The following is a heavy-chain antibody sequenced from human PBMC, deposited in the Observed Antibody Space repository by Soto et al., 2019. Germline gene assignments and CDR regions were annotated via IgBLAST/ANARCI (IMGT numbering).Heavy chain of an antibody. CDR3: ARLTGFISPFPDY. V-gene: IGHV1-18*04. Sequence: QVLPMQSGGEVKKPGDSVKVSCKASGFTFRIYAIAWVRQAPGQGLEWMGWIRAHNGDANYAQNFQDRVTMTADTSTNTAYLELRSLGTDDTAVYYCARLTGFISPFPDYWGQGTLVSVSS. D-gene: IGHD3-16*02. CDR2: IRAHNGDA. J-gene: IGHJ4*02. CDR1: GFTFRIYA.